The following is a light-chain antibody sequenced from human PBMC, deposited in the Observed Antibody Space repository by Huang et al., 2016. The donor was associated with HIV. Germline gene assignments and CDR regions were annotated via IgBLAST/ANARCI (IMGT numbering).Light chain of an antibody. V-gene: IGKV1-39*01. CDR1: QSITTF. CDR2: AAS. J-gene: IGKJ1*01. CDR3: HQSYSFPRT. Sequence: DIQLTQSPSSLSASVGDRVTITCRASQSITTFLNWYQHKAGKAPKLLSYAASNLQSGVPSRLSGSGSETEFTLTVSGLQPDDFATYYCHQSYSFPRTFGQGTKVEIK.